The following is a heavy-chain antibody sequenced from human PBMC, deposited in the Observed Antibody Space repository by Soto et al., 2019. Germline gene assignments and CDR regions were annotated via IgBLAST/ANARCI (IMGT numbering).Heavy chain of an antibody. Sequence: GGSLRLSCAASGFTFSNNVLSWVRQAPGKGLDWVSGITGSGRDTYYADSVKGRFTISRDNSKNTVFLQMNSLRAEDTAVYYCARNGLDNSPSAIDSWGPATLVTV. CDR3: ARNGLDNSPSAIDS. D-gene: IGHD2-8*01. J-gene: IGHJ4*02. CDR1: GFTFSNNV. CDR2: ITGSGRDT. V-gene: IGHV3-23*01.